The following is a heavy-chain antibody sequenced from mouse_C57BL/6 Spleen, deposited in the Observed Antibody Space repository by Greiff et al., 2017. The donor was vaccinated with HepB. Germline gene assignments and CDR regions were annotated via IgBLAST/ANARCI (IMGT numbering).Heavy chain of an antibody. Sequence: VKLMESGPGLVQPSQSLSITCTVSGFSLTSYGVHWVRQSPGKGLEWLGVIWSGGSTDYNAAFISRLSISKDNSKSQVFFKMNSLQADDTAIYYCARGGVTTPYWYFDVWGTGTTVTVSS. D-gene: IGHD2-5*01. CDR3: ARGGVTTPYWYFDV. CDR2: IWSGGST. J-gene: IGHJ1*03. V-gene: IGHV2-2*01. CDR1: GFSLTSYG.